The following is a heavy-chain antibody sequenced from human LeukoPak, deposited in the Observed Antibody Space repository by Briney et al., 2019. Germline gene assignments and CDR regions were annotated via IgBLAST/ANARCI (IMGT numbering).Heavy chain of an antibody. J-gene: IGHJ6*02. Sequence: GASVKVSCEASGGTFSSYAISWVRQAPGQGLEWMGWISAYNGNTNYALKLQGRVTMTTDTSTSTAYMELRSLRSDDTAVYYCARDGQWLRDYYYGMDVWGQGTTVTVSS. D-gene: IGHD6-19*01. CDR2: ISAYNGNT. CDR1: GGTFSSYA. V-gene: IGHV1-18*01. CDR3: ARDGQWLRDYYYGMDV.